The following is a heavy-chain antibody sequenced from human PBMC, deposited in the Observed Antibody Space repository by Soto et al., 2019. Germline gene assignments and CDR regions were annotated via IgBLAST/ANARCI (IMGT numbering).Heavy chain of an antibody. CDR1: GGTFSSYT. CDR2: IIPILGIA. V-gene: IGHV1-69*04. D-gene: IGHD3-3*01. CDR3: AREDAEITIFGVVIMYAFDI. Sequence: SVKVSCKASGGTFSSYTISWVRQAPGQGLEWMGRIIPILGIANYAQKFQGRVTITADKSTSTAYMELSSLRSEDTAVYYCAREDAEITIFGVVIMYAFDIWGQGTMVPSPQ. J-gene: IGHJ3*02.